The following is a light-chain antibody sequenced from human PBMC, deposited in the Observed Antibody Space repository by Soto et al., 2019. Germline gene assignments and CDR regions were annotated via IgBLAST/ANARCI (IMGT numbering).Light chain of an antibody. Sequence: PGETATLSWRASQRIVVTYLAWYQQKPGQAPRLLIYGSSNRATGIPDRFSGGGSGTDFPLTISRLEPEYFAVYYCQLGGFGQGTKVEI. J-gene: IGKJ1*01. V-gene: IGKV3-20*01. CDR1: QRIVVTY. CDR2: GSS. CDR3: QLGG.